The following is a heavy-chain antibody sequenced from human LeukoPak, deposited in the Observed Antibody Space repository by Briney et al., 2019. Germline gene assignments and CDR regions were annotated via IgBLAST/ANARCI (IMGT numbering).Heavy chain of an antibody. J-gene: IGHJ4*02. V-gene: IGHV4-59*08. D-gene: IGHD3-22*01. CDR1: GGSISSYY. CDR3: ARRGYDSSGYYFLV. Sequence: SETLSLTCTGSGGSISSYYWSWIRQPPGKGLEWIGYIYYSGSTNYNPSLKSRVTISVDTSKNQFSLKLSSVTAADTAVYYCARRGYDSSGYYFLVWGQGTLVTVSS. CDR2: IYYSGST.